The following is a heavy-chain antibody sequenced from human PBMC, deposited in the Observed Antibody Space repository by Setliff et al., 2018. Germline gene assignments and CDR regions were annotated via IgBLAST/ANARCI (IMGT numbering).Heavy chain of an antibody. CDR1: GFTFSSYA. CDR3: AKDYYFQFDY. CDR2: ISGRGIST. J-gene: IGHJ4*02. D-gene: IGHD3-22*01. Sequence: PGGSLRLSCAASGFTFSSYAMSWVRQAPGKGLEWVSIISGRGISTYYADSVKGRFLISRDNSRNTVYLQLNSLRAEETAVYYCAKDYYFQFDYWGLGTLVTVSS. V-gene: IGHV3-23*01.